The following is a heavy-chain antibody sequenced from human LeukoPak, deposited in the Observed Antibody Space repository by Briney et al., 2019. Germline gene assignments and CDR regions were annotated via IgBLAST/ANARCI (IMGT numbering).Heavy chain of an antibody. CDR2: MNPNSGNT. V-gene: IGHV1-8*02. CDR1: GGTFSSYA. CDR3: ARGHGGNRWFGELSSHDY. Sequence: GASVKVSCKASGGTFSSYAISWVRQATGQGLEWMGWMNPNSGNTGYAQKFQGRVTMTRNTSISTAYMELSSLRSEDTAVYYCARGHGGNRWFGELSSHDYWGQGTLVTVSS. J-gene: IGHJ4*02. D-gene: IGHD3-10*01.